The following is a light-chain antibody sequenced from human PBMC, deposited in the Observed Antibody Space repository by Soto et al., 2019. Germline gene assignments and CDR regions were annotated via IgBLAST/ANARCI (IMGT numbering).Light chain of an antibody. J-gene: IGKJ1*01. V-gene: IGKV1-5*03. CDR1: QSISSW. CDR2: KAS. Sequence: DIQMTQSPSTLSASVGDRVTITCRASQSISSWLAWYQQKPGKVPKLLIYKASSLESGVPSRFSGSGSGTEFTLTISSLQPDDSETYYCQQYNSYSWTLGQGTKVDIK. CDR3: QQYNSYSWT.